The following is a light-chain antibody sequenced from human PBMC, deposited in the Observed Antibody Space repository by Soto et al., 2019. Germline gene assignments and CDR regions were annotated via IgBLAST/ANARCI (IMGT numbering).Light chain of an antibody. CDR2: GAS. Sequence: EIVLTQSPGTLSLSPGERATLSCRARQSVSSSYLAWYQQKPGQAPRLLIYGASSRATGIPARFSGSGYGTDFTLTISRLESEDFAVYYCQQYGSSQITFGGGTKVEIK. V-gene: IGKV3-20*01. CDR1: QSVSSSY. J-gene: IGKJ4*02. CDR3: QQYGSSQIT.